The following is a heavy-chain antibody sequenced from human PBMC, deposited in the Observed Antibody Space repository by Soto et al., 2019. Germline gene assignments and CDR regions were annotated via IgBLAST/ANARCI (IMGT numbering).Heavy chain of an antibody. CDR2: IIPIFGTA. CDR1: GGTFSSYA. J-gene: IGHJ4*02. D-gene: IGHD1-26*01. V-gene: IGHV1-69*13. CDR3: ARGDSGSYYWEAPFDY. Sequence: SVKVSCKASGGTFSSYAISWVRQAPGQGLEWMGGIIPIFGTANYAQKFQGRATITADESTSTAYMELSSLRSEDTAVYYCARGDSGSYYWEAPFDYWGQGTLVTVSS.